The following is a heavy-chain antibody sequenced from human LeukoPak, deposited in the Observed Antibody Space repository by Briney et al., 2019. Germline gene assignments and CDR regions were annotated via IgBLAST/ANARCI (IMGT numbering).Heavy chain of an antibody. J-gene: IGHJ4*02. CDR1: GGSISSGDYY. D-gene: IGHD3-9*01. CDR3: ARSRVLRYFDWLFPFDY. CDR2: ICYSGST. Sequence: SQTLSLTCTVSGGSISSGDYYWSWIRQPPGKGREWIGYICYSGSTYYNPYLKSRVTISVDTSKNQFSLKLSSVTAADTAVYYCARSRVLRYFDWLFPFDYWGQGTLVTVSS. V-gene: IGHV4-30-4*08.